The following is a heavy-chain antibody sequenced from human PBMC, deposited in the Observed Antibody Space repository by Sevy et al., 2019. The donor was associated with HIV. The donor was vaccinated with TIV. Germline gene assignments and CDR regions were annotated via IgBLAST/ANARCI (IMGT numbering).Heavy chain of an antibody. D-gene: IGHD5-18*01. CDR3: ARLQNSYGYSFYIDY. Sequence: GGPLRLSCAASGFTVSSNYMSWVRQAPGKGLEWVSVIYSGGSTYYADSVKGRFTISRDNSKNTLYLQMNSLRAEDTAVYYCARLQNSYGYSFYIDYWGQGTLVTVSS. J-gene: IGHJ4*02. CDR2: IYSGGST. V-gene: IGHV3-53*01. CDR1: GFTVSSNY.